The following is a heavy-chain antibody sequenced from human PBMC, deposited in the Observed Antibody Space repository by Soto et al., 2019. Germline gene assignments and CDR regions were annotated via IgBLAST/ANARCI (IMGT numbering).Heavy chain of an antibody. J-gene: IGHJ4*02. Sequence: QGQLVQSGAEVKKPGSSVKVSCKASGGTFNNDAFSWVRQAPGQGLEWLGGLIPIFGTPNYSQKFQGRVTSTAYESTTTVYMELTDLRSDDTAIYYWARRKAGDWQWFDYWGQGTLVTVSS. D-gene: IGHD6-19*01. CDR2: LIPIFGTP. V-gene: IGHV1-69*01. CDR3: ARRKAGDWQWFDY. CDR1: GGTFNNDA.